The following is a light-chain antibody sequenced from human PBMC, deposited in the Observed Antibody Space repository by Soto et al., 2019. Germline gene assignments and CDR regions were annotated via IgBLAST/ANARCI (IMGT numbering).Light chain of an antibody. CDR2: DVS. Sequence: VLTQSPATLSLSPGERATLSCGASQIVSSTYLAWYQQRPGLAPRLLIYDVSNRFTGVPDRFIGSGSGTDYTLTISRLEPEDFAVYYCQQFGTPLTSGGGTKVDIK. V-gene: IGKV3D-20*01. CDR1: QIVSSTY. J-gene: IGKJ4*01. CDR3: QQFGTPLT.